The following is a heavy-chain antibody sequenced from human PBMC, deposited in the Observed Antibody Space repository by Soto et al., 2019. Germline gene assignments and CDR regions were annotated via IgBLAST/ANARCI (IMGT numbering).Heavy chain of an antibody. V-gene: IGHV4-31*03. D-gene: IGHD3-16*01. CDR2: IYYSGST. CDR1: GGSISSGGYY. Sequence: QVQLQESGPGLVKPSQTLSLTCTVSGGSISSGGYYWSWIRQHPGKVLEWIGNIYYSGSTYYNPSLKSRVIISVDTSNNQFSLRLGSVTAADTAVYYCARVAELGGGMDVWGQGTTVTVSS. J-gene: IGHJ6*02. CDR3: ARVAELGGGMDV.